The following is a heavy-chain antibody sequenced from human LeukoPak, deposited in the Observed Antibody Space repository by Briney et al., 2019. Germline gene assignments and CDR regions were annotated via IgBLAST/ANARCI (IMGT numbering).Heavy chain of an antibody. Sequence: SETLSLTCTVSGGSISSYYWSWIRQPPGRGLEWIGYIYYSGSTSYNPSLKSRVTISVDTSKNQFSLKLSSVTAADTAVYYCARAMDYYYYYRDVWGKGTTVTISS. CDR3: ARAMDYYYYYRDV. CDR2: IYYSGST. J-gene: IGHJ6*03. V-gene: IGHV4-59*01. CDR1: GGSISSYY. D-gene: IGHD2-8*01.